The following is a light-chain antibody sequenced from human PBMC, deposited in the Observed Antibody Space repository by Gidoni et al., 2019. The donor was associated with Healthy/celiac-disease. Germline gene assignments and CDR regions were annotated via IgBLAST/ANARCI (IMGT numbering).Light chain of an antibody. CDR3: QSYDSSTPVV. CDR1: SGSIASNY. CDR2: EDN. V-gene: IGLV6-57*04. J-gene: IGLJ2*01. Sequence: NFMLTQPPSVSSSPGTTVTISCTRSSGSIASNYVQWYQQRPGSAPTTVIYEDNQRPSGVPDRFSGSIDSSSNSASLTISGLKTEDEADYYCQSYDSSTPVVFGGGTKLTVL.